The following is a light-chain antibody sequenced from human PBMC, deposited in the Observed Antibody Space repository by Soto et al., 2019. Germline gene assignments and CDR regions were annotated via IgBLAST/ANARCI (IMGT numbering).Light chain of an antibody. V-gene: IGKV3-15*01. J-gene: IGKJ1*01. Sequence: EIVLTQSPATLSVSPGERATLSCRPSQTVTSNLAWYQRRPGQPPRPLIFGASTRATGIPARFSGSGSGTEFTLTISSLQYEDFAVYYCQQYNTLVGTFGRENKVEIK. CDR2: GAS. CDR3: QQYNTLVGT. CDR1: QTVTSN.